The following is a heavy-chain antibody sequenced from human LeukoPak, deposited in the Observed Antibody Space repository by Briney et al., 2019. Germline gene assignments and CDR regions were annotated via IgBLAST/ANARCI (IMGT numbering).Heavy chain of an antibody. CDR1: GGSFSGYY. D-gene: IGHD1-20*01. J-gene: IGHJ4*02. Sequence: SETLSLTCAVYGGSFSGYYWSWIRQPPGKGLEWIGEINHSGSTNYNPSLKSRVTISVDTSKNQFSLNLSSVTAADTAVYYCARDNFGFDYWGQGTLVTVSS. CDR3: ARDNFGFDY. CDR2: INHSGST. V-gene: IGHV4-34*01.